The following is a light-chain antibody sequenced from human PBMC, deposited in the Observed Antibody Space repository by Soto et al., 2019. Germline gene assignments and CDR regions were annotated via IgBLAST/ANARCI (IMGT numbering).Light chain of an antibody. CDR2: DNI. J-gene: IGLJ2*01. CDR1: SSNLGAGYD. V-gene: IGLV1-40*01. Sequence: QSVLTQSPSVSGAPGQTVTISCTGSSSNLGAGYDVNWYQQLPGAAPKLLISDNINRPSGVPDRFSGSKSGTSASLAIAGLQADDEADYYCQSYDNSLTGSVVFGGGTKVTVL. CDR3: QSYDNSLTGSVV.